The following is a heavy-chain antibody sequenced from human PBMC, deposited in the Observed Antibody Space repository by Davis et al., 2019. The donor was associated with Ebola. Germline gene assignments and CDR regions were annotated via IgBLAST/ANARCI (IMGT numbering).Heavy chain of an antibody. CDR3: ARDIVGATVG. CDR2: IKQDGSEK. D-gene: IGHD1-26*01. J-gene: IGHJ4*02. V-gene: IGHV3-7*01. CDR1: GFTFSSYW. Sequence: GESLKISCAASGFTFSSYWMSWVRQAPGKGLEWVANIKQDGSEKYYVDSVKGRLTISRDNAKNSLYLQMNSLRAEDTAVYYCARDIVGATVGWGQGTLVTVSS.